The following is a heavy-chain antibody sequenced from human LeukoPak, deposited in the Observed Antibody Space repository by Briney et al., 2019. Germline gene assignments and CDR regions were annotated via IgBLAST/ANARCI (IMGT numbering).Heavy chain of an antibody. CDR1: GGSISSYY. J-gene: IGHJ6*03. V-gene: IGHV4-59*01. Sequence: SETLSLTCTVSGGSISSYYWSWIRQPPGKGLEWIGYIYYSGSTNYNPSLKSRVTISVDTSKNQFSLKLSSVTAADTAVYYCARGDSSSWYKVDYYYMDVWGKGTTVTVSS. CDR2: IYYSGST. CDR3: ARGDSSSWYKVDYYYMDV. D-gene: IGHD6-13*01.